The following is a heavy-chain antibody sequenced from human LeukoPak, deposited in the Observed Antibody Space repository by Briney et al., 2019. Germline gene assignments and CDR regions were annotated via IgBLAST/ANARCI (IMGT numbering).Heavy chain of an antibody. J-gene: IGHJ4*02. V-gene: IGHV1-2*02. Sequence: ASVKVSCKASGYTFTGYYVHWVRQAPGQGLEWMGWINPNSGGTNYAQKFQGRVTMTRDTSISTAYMELSRLRSDDTAVYYCASLPGIAVAGDEYYFDYWGQGTLVTVSS. CDR2: INPNSGGT. CDR1: GYTFTGYY. CDR3: ASLPGIAVAGDEYYFDY. D-gene: IGHD6-19*01.